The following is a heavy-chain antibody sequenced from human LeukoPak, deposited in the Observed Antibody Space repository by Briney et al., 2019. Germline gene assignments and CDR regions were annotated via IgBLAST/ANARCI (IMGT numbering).Heavy chain of an antibody. J-gene: IGHJ3*02. CDR1: GGTFSNFA. D-gene: IGHD3-3*01. CDR3: ARQGGITVFGVAQPGGAFDI. CDR2: IIPTFGTA. Sequence: ASVKVSCKASGGTFSNFAISWVRQAPGQGLEWLGGIIPTFGTAKYAQKVQGRVAMSTDESKSTAYMELSSLRSEDSAVYYCARQGGITVFGVAQPGGAFDIWGQGTMVTVSS. V-gene: IGHV1-69*05.